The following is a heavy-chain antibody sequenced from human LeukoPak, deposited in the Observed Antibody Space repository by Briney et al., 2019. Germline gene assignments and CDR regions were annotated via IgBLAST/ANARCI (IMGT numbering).Heavy chain of an antibody. D-gene: IGHD3-10*01. V-gene: IGHV3-23*01. CDR1: GFASSTYA. Sequence: PGGSLRLSCACSGFASSTYAMSWVRQAPGMGLEWVSSISADGQVTYYADSVEGRFTVSRDNSKSTLYLQLNSLRAEDTATYYCGRDPYNTILCCLAHWGQGTLVTVSS. CDR3: GRDPYNTILCCLAH. J-gene: IGHJ4*02. CDR2: ISADGQVT.